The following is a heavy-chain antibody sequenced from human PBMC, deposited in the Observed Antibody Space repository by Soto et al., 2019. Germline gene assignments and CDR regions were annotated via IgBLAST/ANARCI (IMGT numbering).Heavy chain of an antibody. V-gene: IGHV4-34*01. Sequence: PSETLSLTCAVYGGSFSGYYWSWIRQPPGKGLEWIGEINNSGSTNYNPSLKSRRTITVDTSNNQFSGNVSSVTAADTAVYFCARDPAAGTWPGSFDPWGQGTLVTVSS. CDR3: ARDPAAGTWPGSFDP. J-gene: IGHJ5*01. D-gene: IGHD6-13*01. CDR1: GGSFSGYY. CDR2: INNSGST.